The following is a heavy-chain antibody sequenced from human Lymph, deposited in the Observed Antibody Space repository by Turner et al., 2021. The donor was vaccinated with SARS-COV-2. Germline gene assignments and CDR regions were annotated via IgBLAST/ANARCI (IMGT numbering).Heavy chain of an antibody. J-gene: IGHJ4*02. D-gene: IGHD6-19*01. V-gene: IGHV4-59*01. CDR3: ARMDSSGWYPHFDY. CDR2: IYYSGST. Sequence: QVQLQESGPGLVKPSETLSLTCTVSGGSISSYYWCWIRQPPGKGLEWIGYIYYSGSTNYNPSLKSRVTISVDTSKNQVSLKLSSVTAADTAVYYCARMDSSGWYPHFDYWGQGTLVTVSS. CDR1: GGSISSYY.